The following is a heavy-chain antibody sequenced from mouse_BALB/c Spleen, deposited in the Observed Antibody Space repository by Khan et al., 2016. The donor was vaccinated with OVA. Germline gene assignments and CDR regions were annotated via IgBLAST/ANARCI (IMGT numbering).Heavy chain of an antibody. V-gene: IGHV3-8*02. CDR3: ARSSYRYAFVY. D-gene: IGHD2-12*01. CDR1: GDSITSGY. J-gene: IGHJ3*01. CDR2: IIYTGYT. Sequence: VQLKQSGPSLVKPSQTLSLTCSVTGDSITSGYWNWIRQFPGNKLEYMGYIIYTGYTYYNPSLKSRISITPHTSKNQYYLQLNSVTDEDTATYYCARSSYRYAFVYWGQGTLVTVSA.